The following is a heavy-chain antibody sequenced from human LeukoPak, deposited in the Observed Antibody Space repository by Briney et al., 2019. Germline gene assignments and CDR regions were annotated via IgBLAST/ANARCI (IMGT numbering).Heavy chain of an antibody. D-gene: IGHD6-13*01. Sequence: PGGSLRLSCAASGLTVSSNYMSWVRQAPGKGLEWVSVIYSGGSTYYADSVKGRFTISRDNSKNTLYLQMNSLRAEDTAVYYCARDTIAAAAYDYWGQGTLVTVSS. CDR2: IYSGGST. J-gene: IGHJ4*02. CDR3: ARDTIAAAAYDY. V-gene: IGHV3-66*01. CDR1: GLTVSSNY.